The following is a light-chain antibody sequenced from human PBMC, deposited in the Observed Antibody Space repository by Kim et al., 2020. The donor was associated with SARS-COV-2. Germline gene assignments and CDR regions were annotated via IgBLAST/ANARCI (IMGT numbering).Light chain of an antibody. CDR2: DAS. Sequence: LSPGERATLSCRASQSVSSYLACYQQKPGQAPRLLIYDASNRATGIPARFSGSGSGTDFTLTISSLEPEDFAVYYCQQRSNWLGAFGQGTKVDIK. CDR3: QQRSNWLGA. V-gene: IGKV3-11*01. J-gene: IGKJ1*01. CDR1: QSVSSY.